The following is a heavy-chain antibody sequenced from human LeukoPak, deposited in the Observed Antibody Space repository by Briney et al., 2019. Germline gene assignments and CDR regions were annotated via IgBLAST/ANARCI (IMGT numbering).Heavy chain of an antibody. D-gene: IGHD3-10*01. CDR1: GFTFSSYG. V-gene: IGHV3-30*18. J-gene: IGHJ4*02. CDR3: AKDVDPFGSGSYVEGFDY. CDR2: ISYDGSNK. Sequence: PGGSLRLSCAASGFTFSSYGMHWVRQAPGKGLEWVAVISYDGSNKYYADSVKGRFTISRDKSKNTLYLQMNSLRAEDTAVYYCAKDVDPFGSGSYVEGFDYWGQGTLVTVSS.